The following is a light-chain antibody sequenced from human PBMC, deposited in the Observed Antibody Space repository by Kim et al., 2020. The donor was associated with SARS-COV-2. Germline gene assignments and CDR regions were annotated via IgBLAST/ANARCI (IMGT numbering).Light chain of an antibody. CDR1: RSVSSSY. CDR3: QQYGSSPLT. Sequence: EIVLTQSPGTLSLSPGERSTLSCRASRSVSSSYLAWYQQRPGQAPRLLIYAASSRATGIPDRFSGSGSGTDFTLTISRLEPEDFAVYYCQQYGSSPLTFGPGTKVDIK. CDR2: AAS. V-gene: IGKV3-20*01. J-gene: IGKJ3*01.